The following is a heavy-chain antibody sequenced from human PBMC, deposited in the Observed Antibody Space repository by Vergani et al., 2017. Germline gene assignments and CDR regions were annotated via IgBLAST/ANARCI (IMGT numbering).Heavy chain of an antibody. CDR2: ISSSSSYI. Sequence: EVQLVESGGGLVKPGGSLRLSCAASGFTFSSYSMNWVRQAPGKGLEWVSSISSSSSYIYYADSVKGRFTISRDNAKNSLDLQMNSLKTEDTAVYYCTTDGDFDWLFGDYWGQGTLVTVSS. V-gene: IGHV3-21*03. J-gene: IGHJ4*02. CDR1: GFTFSSYS. CDR3: TTDGDFDWLFGDY. D-gene: IGHD3-9*01.